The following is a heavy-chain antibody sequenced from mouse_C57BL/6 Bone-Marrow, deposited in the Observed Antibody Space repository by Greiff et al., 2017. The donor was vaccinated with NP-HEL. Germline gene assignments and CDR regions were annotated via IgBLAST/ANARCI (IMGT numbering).Heavy chain of an antibody. D-gene: IGHD1-1*01. CDR2: IYPGDGDT. V-gene: IGHV1-82*01. CDR1: GYAFSSSW. J-gene: IGHJ4*01. CDR3: APNLFAYAMDY. Sequence: VQLQQSGPELVKPGASVKISCKASGYAFSSSWMNWVKQRPGKGLEWIGRIYPGDGDTNYNGKFKGKATLTSDKSSSTAYLQLSSLTSEDSAVYFCAPNLFAYAMDYWGQGTSVTVSS.